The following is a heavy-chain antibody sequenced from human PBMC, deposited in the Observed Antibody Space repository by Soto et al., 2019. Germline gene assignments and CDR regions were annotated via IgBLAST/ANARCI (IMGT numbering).Heavy chain of an antibody. Sequence: QVQLVESGGGVVQPGRSLRLSCAASGFTFSSYGMHWVRQAPGKGLEWVAVISYDGSNKYYADSVKGRFTISRDNSKNTLYLQMNSLRAEDTAVYSCAKDPWVWFGELLPYQDRCHWGQGTLVTVSS. CDR3: AKDPWVWFGELLPYQDRCH. D-gene: IGHD3-10*01. CDR2: ISYDGSNK. CDR1: GFTFSSYG. J-gene: IGHJ4*02. V-gene: IGHV3-30*18.